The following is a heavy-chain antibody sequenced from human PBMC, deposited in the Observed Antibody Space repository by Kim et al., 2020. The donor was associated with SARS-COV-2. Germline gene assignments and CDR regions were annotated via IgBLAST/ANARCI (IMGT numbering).Heavy chain of an antibody. CDR2: RGSH. V-gene: IGHV4-59*01. J-gene: IGHJ4*02. Sequence: RGSHTYNPHHKTRVTISVVTSRSQFSLKLNSVTAADTAVYYCVRDRELNYWGQGILVTVFS. CDR3: VRDRELNY. D-gene: IGHD1-7*01.